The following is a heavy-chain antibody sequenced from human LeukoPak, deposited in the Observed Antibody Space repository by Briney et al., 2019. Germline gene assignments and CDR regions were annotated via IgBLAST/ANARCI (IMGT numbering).Heavy chain of an antibody. V-gene: IGHV3-53*01. CDR1: GFTVTNNY. J-gene: IGHJ4*02. Sequence: GGSLRLSCAVSGFTVTNNYMSWVRQAPGKGLEWISVIYSGGNTYYAESVKGRFTISRDSSKNTLSLQMSSLRAEDTAVYYCARGGSSSHFDSWGQGTLVTVSS. CDR2: IYSGGNT. CDR3: ARGGSSSHFDS. D-gene: IGHD6-6*01.